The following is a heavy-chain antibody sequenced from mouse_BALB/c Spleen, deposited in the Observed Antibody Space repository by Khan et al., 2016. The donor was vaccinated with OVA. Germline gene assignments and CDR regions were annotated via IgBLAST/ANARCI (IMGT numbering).Heavy chain of an antibody. J-gene: IGHJ3*01. CDR3: ARRNYFGYTFAY. CDR1: GYTFTDYY. V-gene: IGHV1-77*01. D-gene: IGHD1-2*01. Sequence: QVQLQQSGAELARPGASVKLSCKVSGYTFTDYYINWVKQRTGQGLEWIGEISPGSGDTYYNERFKGKATLTADKSSSTAYMQLSSLTSEASAVYFCARRNYFGYTFAYWGQGTLVTVSA. CDR2: ISPGSGDT.